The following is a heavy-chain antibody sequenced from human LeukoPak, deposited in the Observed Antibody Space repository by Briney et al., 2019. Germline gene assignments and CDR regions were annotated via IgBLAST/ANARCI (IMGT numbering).Heavy chain of an antibody. V-gene: IGHV4-39*07. CDR2: IYYSGST. D-gene: IGHD2-15*01. Sequence: SETLSLTCTVSGGSISSSSYYWGWIRQPPGKGLEWIGSIYYSGSTYYNPSLKSRVTISVDTSKNQLSLKLSSVTAADTAVYYCARETIRVVVVAALDYFDYWGQGTLVTVSS. J-gene: IGHJ4*02. CDR3: ARETIRVVVVAALDYFDY. CDR1: GGSISSSSYY.